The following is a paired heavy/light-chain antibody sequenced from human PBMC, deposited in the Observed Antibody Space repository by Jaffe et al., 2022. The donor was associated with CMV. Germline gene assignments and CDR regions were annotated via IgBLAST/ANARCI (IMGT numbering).Heavy chain of an antibody. J-gene: IGHJ6*02. CDR2: IWYDGSNK. Sequence: QVQLVESGGGVVQPGRSLRLSCAASGFTFSSYGMHWVRQAPGKGLEWVAVIWYDGSNKYYADSVKGRFTISRDNSKNTLYLQMNSLRAEDTAVYYCARDRSRTMVRGWWYYYYGMDVWGQGTTVTVSS. D-gene: IGHD3-10*01. CDR3: ARDRSRTMVRGWWYYYYGMDV. V-gene: IGHV3-33*01. CDR1: GFTFSSYG.
Light chain of an antibody. J-gene: IGLJ2*01. CDR1: SSDVGGYNY. V-gene: IGLV2-14*03. Sequence: QSALTQPASVSGSPGQSITISCTGTSSDVGGYNYVSWYQQHPGKAPKLMIYDVSNRPSGVSNRFSGSKSGNTASLTISGLQAEDEADYYCSSYTSSSTLEVGGGTKLTVL. CDR2: DVS. CDR3: SSYTSSSTLE.